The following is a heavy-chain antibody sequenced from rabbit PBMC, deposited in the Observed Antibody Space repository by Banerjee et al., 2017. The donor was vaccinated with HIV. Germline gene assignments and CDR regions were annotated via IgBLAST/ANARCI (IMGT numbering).Heavy chain of an antibody. CDR3: ARSNDDYWGYDFDL. Sequence: QEQLEESGGDLVKPEGSLTLTCTASAFSFSNKYVMCWVRQAPGKGLEWIACINTSSGNTVYASWAKGRFTISDASSTTVTLQVTSLTVADTATYFCARSNDDYWGYDFDLWGPGTLVTVS. CDR1: AFSFSNKYV. J-gene: IGHJ4*01. D-gene: IGHD2-1*01. CDR2: INTSSGNT. V-gene: IGHV1S45*01.